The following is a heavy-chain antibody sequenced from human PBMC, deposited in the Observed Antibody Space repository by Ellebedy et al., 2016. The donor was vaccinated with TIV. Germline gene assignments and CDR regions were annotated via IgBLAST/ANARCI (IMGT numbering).Heavy chain of an antibody. Sequence: GESLKISCTASGFTFGDHAMSWVRQAPGKGLEWVSVIYSGGSTYYADSVKGRFTISRDNSKNTLYLQMNSLRAEDTAVYYCARASGVGATGDDFEIWGQGTMVTVSS. CDR1: GFTFGDHA. CDR3: ARASGVGATGDDFEI. V-gene: IGHV3-53*01. D-gene: IGHD1-26*01. J-gene: IGHJ3*02. CDR2: IYSGGST.